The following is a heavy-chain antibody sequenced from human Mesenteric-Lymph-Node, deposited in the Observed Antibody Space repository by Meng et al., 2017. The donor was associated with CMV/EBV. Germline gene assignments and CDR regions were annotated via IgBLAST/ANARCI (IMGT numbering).Heavy chain of an antibody. CDR2: ITASGGST. CDR1: GFTFSNYA. J-gene: IGHJ4*02. V-gene: IGHV3-23*01. CDR3: ARGLTTIEV. D-gene: IGHD5-12*01. Sequence: GESLKISCAASGFTFSNYAMSWVRQPPGKGLEWVSPITASGGSTYYADSVKGRFTISRDNSKNTLYLQMNSLRAEDTAVYYCARGLTTIEVWGQGTLVTVSS.